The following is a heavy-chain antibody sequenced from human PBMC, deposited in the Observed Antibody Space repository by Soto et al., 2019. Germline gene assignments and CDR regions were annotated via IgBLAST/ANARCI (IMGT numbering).Heavy chain of an antibody. CDR3: ARVGGYSGYDNNWFDP. CDR1: GDSVSSNSAA. V-gene: IGHV6-1*01. D-gene: IGHD5-12*01. J-gene: IGHJ5*02. CDR2: TYYRSKWYN. Sequence: QTLSLTCAISGDSVSSNSAAWNWIRQSPSRGLEWLGRTYYRSKWYNDYAVSVKSRITINPDTSKNQFSLQLNSVTPEDTAVYYCARVGGYSGYDNNWFDPWGQGTLVTVSS.